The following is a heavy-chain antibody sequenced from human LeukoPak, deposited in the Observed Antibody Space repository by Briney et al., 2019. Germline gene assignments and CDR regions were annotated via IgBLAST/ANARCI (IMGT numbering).Heavy chain of an antibody. Sequence: PGGSLRLSCAASGFTFSSYGMHWVRQAPGKGLEWVALIRFDGSNEYYAESVKGRFTIFRDNSRNTLYLQMNSLREEDTAVYYCAELGITMIGGVWGKGTTVTISS. CDR1: GFTFSSYG. J-gene: IGHJ6*04. V-gene: IGHV3-30*02. CDR3: AELGITMIGGV. D-gene: IGHD3-10*02. CDR2: IRFDGSNE.